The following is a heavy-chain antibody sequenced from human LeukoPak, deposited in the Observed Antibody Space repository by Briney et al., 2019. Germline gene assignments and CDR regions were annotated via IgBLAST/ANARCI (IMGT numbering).Heavy chain of an antibody. V-gene: IGHV3-30*02. CDR2: VHNDGDTK. CDR1: GFTFSSYY. CDR3: ATGTGYYYDR. Sequence: GGSLRLSCAASGFTFSSYYMHWVRQAPGKCLEWVAVVHNDGDTKYCGDSVKGRFTISRDNSKNTLYLQMNSLRAEDTAVYYCATGTGYYYDRWGQGTLVTVAS. D-gene: IGHD3-9*01. J-gene: IGHJ4*02.